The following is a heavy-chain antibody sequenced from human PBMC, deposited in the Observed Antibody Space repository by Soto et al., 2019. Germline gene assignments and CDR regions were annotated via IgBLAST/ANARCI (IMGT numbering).Heavy chain of an antibody. CDR2: IDPSDSYT. J-gene: IGHJ6*02. CDR3: AGAYYYDSSGYQVYYYYGMDV. CDR1: GYSFTSHW. Sequence: GESLKISCKGSGYSFTSHWISWVRQMPGKGLEWMGRIDPSDSYTNYSPSFRGHVTISVDKSISTAYLQWSSLKASDTAMYYCAGAYYYDSSGYQVYYYYGMDVWGQGTTVTVSS. D-gene: IGHD3-22*01. V-gene: IGHV5-10-1*01.